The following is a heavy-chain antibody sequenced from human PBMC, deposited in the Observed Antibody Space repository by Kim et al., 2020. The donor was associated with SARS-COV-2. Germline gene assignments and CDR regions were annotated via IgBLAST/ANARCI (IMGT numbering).Heavy chain of an antibody. CDR3: ARVDYGSGSYYLRPTDY. D-gene: IGHD3-10*01. Sequence: ASVKVSCKASGYTFTSYGISWVRQAPGQGLEWMGWISAYNGNTNYAQKLQGRVTMTTDTSTSTAYMELRSLRSDDTAVYYCARVDYGSGSYYLRPTDYWGQGTLVTVSS. V-gene: IGHV1-18*01. CDR1: GYTFTSYG. CDR2: ISAYNGNT. J-gene: IGHJ4*02.